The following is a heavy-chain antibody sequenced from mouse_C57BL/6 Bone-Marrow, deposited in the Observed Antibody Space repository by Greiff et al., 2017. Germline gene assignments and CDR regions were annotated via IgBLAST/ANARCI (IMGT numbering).Heavy chain of an antibody. CDR3: AYDPSYWYFDV. V-gene: IGHV1-55*01. Sequence: QVQLQQPGAELVKPGASVKMSCKASGYTFTGYWITWVKQRPGQGLEWIGDIYPGSGSTNYNEKFRSKATLTVDTSSSAAYMQLSSLTSEDSAVYYCAYDPSYWYFDVWGTGTTVTVAS. J-gene: IGHJ1*03. D-gene: IGHD2-3*01. CDR1: GYTFTGYW. CDR2: IYPGSGST.